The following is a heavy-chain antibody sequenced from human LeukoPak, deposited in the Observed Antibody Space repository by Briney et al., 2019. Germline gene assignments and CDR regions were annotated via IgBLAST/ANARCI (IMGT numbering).Heavy chain of an antibody. CDR1: GVSISGYY. CDR2: IYTSGST. D-gene: IGHD2/OR15-2a*01. CDR3: AKYKFGADYFSN. J-gene: IGHJ4*02. Sequence: SETLSLTCTVSGVSISGYYWSWIRQPAGKGLEWIGRIYTSGSTKYNPSFQSRVTMSLDTSKNQFSLRLSSVTAADTAIYYCAKYKFGADYFSNWGQGTLVTVSS. V-gene: IGHV4-4*07.